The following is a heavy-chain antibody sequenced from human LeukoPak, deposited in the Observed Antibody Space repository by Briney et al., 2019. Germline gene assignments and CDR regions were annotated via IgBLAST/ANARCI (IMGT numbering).Heavy chain of an antibody. CDR3: AREDQEGRGGYEQNWFDP. Sequence: ASVKVSCKASGYTFTGYYMHWVRQAPGQGLEWMGWINPNSGGTNYAQKFQGRVTMTRDTSISTAYMELSRLRSDNTAVYYCAREDQEGRGGYEQNWFDPWGQGILVTVSS. D-gene: IGHD1-26*01. CDR1: GYTFTGYY. J-gene: IGHJ5*02. V-gene: IGHV1-2*02. CDR2: INPNSGGT.